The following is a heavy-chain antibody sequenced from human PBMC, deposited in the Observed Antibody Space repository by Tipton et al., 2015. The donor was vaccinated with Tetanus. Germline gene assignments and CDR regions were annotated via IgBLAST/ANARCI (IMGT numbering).Heavy chain of an antibody. J-gene: IGHJ4*02. CDR3: AREYRADYYDSSGYYDY. V-gene: IGHV4-59*01. CDR1: GGSISSYY. D-gene: IGHD3-22*01. Sequence: TLSLTCTVSGGSISSYYWSWIRQPPGKGLEWIGYIYYSGSTNYNPSLKSRVTISVDTSKNQFSLKLSSVTAADTAVYYCAREYRADYYDSSGYYDYWGQGTLVTVSS. CDR2: IYYSGST.